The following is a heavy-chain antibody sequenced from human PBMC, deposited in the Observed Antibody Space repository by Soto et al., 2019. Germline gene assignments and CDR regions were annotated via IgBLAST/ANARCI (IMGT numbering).Heavy chain of an antibody. CDR3: ARASEGYCSGGSCLNFDY. CDR2: IYTSGST. Sequence: SETLSLTCTVSGGSISSYYWSWIRQPAGKGLEWIGRIYTSGSTNYNPSLKSRVTMSVDTSKNQFSLKLSSVTAADTAVYYCARASEGYCSGGSCLNFDYWGQGTLVSVSS. J-gene: IGHJ4*02. V-gene: IGHV4-4*07. D-gene: IGHD2-15*01. CDR1: GGSISSYY.